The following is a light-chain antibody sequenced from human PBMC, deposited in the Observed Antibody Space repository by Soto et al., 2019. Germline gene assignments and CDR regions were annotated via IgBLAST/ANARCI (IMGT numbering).Light chain of an antibody. V-gene: IGLV3-1*01. CDR2: QDS. CDR1: KLGDKY. Sequence: SYELTQPPSVSVSPGQTASITCSGDKLGDKYACWYQQKPGQSPVLVIYQDSKRPSGIPERFSGSNSGSTATLTISGTQPMDEADYYCQAWDSSSYVFGTGTKLTVL. J-gene: IGLJ1*01. CDR3: QAWDSSSYV.